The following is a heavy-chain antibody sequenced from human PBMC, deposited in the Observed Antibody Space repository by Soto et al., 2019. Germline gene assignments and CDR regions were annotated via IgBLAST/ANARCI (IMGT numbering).Heavy chain of an antibody. Sequence: TGGSLTLSCAASGFSFSSYNMNWVRQAPGKGLEWLSYISGASGTIYYADSMQGRFTISRDNAKNSPYLQMNGMTAEDTAMYYCAKACGYGYCMDVWGQGTMVTVSS. CDR3: AKACGYGYCMDV. D-gene: IGHD2-15*01. J-gene: IGHJ6*02. CDR2: ISGASGTI. V-gene: IGHV3-48*01. CDR1: GFSFSSYN.